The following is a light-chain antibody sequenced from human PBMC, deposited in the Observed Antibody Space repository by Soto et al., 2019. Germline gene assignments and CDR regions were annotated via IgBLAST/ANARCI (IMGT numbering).Light chain of an antibody. V-gene: IGLV1-40*01. CDR3: QSYDSTLSDRDV. CDR1: SSNIGAGYD. Sequence: QSVLTQPPSVSGAPGQRVTISCTGSSSNIGAGYDVHWYQQRPGTAPKLLIFGNINRPSGVPDRFSSSKSGTSASLTITGLQAEDEGDYYCQSYDSTLSDRDVFGTGTKLTVL. J-gene: IGLJ1*01. CDR2: GNI.